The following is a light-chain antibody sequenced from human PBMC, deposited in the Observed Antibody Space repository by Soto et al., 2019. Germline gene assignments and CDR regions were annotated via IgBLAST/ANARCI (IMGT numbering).Light chain of an antibody. CDR2: LGS. CDR1: QSLLHSNGYNY. Sequence: DIVMTQSPLSLPVTPGEPASISCRSSQSLLHSNGYNYLDWYLQKPGQSPQLLIYLGSNRASGVPERFSGSGSGTDFTLTISRVEAEDVGVYYCMQALQTPLTFGQGTRLEIK. J-gene: IGKJ5*01. V-gene: IGKV2-28*01. CDR3: MQALQTPLT.